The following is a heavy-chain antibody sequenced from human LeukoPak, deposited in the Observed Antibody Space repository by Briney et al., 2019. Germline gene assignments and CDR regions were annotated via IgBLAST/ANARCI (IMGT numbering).Heavy chain of an antibody. J-gene: IGHJ6*03. D-gene: IGHD3-10*01. CDR1: GFTFSSYG. CDR3: AKDGSPMVRGVRGNYMDV. CDR2: ISGSGGST. V-gene: IGHV3-23*01. Sequence: GGSLRLSCAASGFTFSSYGMSWVRQAPGKWLEWVSAISGSGGSTYYADSVKGRFTISRDNSKNTLYLQMNSLRAEDTAVYYCAKDGSPMVRGVRGNYMDVWGKGTTVTISS.